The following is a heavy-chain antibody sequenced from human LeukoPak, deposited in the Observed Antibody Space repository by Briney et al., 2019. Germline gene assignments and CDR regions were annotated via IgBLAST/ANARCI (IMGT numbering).Heavy chain of an antibody. CDR3: ARLRQGGYISYYYYYYMDV. CDR1: GGSISSSSYY. CDR2: IYYSGST. J-gene: IGHJ6*03. D-gene: IGHD5-12*01. Sequence: SETLSLTCTVSGGSISSSSYYWGWIRQPPGKGLEWIGSIYYSGSTYYNPSLKSRVTISVDTSKNQFSLKLSSVTAADTAVYYCARLRQGGYISYYYYYYMDVWGKGTTVTVSS. V-gene: IGHV4-39*07.